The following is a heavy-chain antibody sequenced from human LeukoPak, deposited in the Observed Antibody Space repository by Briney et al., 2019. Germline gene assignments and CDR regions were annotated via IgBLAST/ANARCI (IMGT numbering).Heavy chain of an antibody. Sequence: PSETLSLTCTVSGGSISSGTYYWGWIRQPAGKGLEWIGRIYTSGSTNYNPPLKSRVTISLDTSKNQFSLKLSSVTAADTAVYYCARHCRGYCSGGSRVFDYWGQGTLVTVSS. CDR3: ARHCRGYCSGGSRVFDY. J-gene: IGHJ4*02. V-gene: IGHV4-61*02. CDR1: GGSISSGTYY. CDR2: IYTSGST. D-gene: IGHD2-15*01.